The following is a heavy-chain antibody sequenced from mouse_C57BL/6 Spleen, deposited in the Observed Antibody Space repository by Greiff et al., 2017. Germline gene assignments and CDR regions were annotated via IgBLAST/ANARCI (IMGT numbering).Heavy chain of an antibody. CDR2: ISSGGDYI. J-gene: IGHJ2*01. Sequence: EVKLMESGAGLVKPGGSLKLSCAASGFTFSSYAMSWVRQTPEKRLEWVAYISSGGDYIYYAETVKGRLTFSRDNARNTLYLQMISLKSEDTAMYYCTREYDGYYPYWGQGTTLTVSS. CDR3: TREYDGYYPY. V-gene: IGHV5-9-1*02. D-gene: IGHD2-3*01. CDR1: GFTFSSYA.